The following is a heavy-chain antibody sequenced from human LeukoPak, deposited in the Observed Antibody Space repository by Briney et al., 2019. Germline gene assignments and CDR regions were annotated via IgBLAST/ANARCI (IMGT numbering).Heavy chain of an antibody. D-gene: IGHD3-22*01. CDR3: ARERLVYYDSSGYYPLDY. V-gene: IGHV1-18*01. Sequence: ASVKVSCKASGYTFTSYGISWVRQAPGQGLEWMGWISAYNGNTNYAQKLQGRVTMTTDTSTSTACMELRSLRSDDTAVYYCARERLVYYDSSGYYPLDYWGQGTLVTVSS. CDR1: GYTFTSYG. CDR2: ISAYNGNT. J-gene: IGHJ4*02.